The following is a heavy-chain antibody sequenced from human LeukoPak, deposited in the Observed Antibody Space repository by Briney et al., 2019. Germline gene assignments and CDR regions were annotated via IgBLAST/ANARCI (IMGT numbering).Heavy chain of an antibody. J-gene: IGHJ4*02. Sequence: HTGGSLRLSCAASGFTFSSYWMSWVRQAPGKGLEWVANIKQDGSEKYYADSVKVRFTISRDNARSSLYLQMNSLRVEDTAVYYCARDPGSYTSYWGQGTLVTVSS. CDR1: GFTFSSYW. CDR3: ARDPGSYTSY. CDR2: IKQDGSEK. V-gene: IGHV3-7*01. D-gene: IGHD1-26*01.